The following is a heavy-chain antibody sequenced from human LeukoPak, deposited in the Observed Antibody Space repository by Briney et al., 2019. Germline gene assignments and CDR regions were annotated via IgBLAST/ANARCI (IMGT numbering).Heavy chain of an antibody. D-gene: IGHD3-10*01. CDR3: AGGYGTTRGDY. Sequence: ASVKVSCKASGYTFTGYYMQWVRQAPGQGLEWMGWINPNSGGTNYAQRFQGRVTMTRDTSISTAYMELRSLRSDDTAVYYCAGGYGTTRGDYWGQGTLVTVSS. J-gene: IGHJ4*02. CDR2: INPNSGGT. V-gene: IGHV1-2*02. CDR1: GYTFTGYY.